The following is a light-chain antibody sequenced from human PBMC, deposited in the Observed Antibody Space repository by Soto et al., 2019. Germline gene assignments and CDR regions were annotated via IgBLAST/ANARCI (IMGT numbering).Light chain of an antibody. V-gene: IGKV1-33*01. Sequence: DIQMTQSPSSLSASVGDRVTLTCQASQDISNYLNWYQQKPGKAPKLLIYDASNLETGVRAKFSGSGSGTDFTFTISSLQPEDIATYYCQQYNNLPCTFGPGTKVDIK. CDR3: QQYNNLPCT. J-gene: IGKJ3*01. CDR2: DAS. CDR1: QDISNY.